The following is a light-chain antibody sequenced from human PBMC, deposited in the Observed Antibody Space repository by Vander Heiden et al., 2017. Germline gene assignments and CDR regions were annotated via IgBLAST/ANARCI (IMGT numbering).Light chain of an antibody. V-gene: IGLV1-40*01. CDR1: IGGGYD. J-gene: IGLJ2*01. Sequence: QYVLTQPPPVSGAPGQRVTTSCGGIGGGYDVHWHQLLPGRAPKLLIFGNSHRPSGVPDRFSGSKSGSSASLAITGLQADDEGDYYCQSFDNTVSSMVVSFGGGTKVTVL. CDR3: QSFDNTVSSMVVS. CDR2: GNS.